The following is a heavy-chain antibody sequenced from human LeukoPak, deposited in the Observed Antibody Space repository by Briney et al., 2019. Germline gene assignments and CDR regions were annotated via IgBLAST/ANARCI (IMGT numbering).Heavy chain of an antibody. V-gene: IGHV3-48*03. CDR3: ARSRRIAAAGYFDY. D-gene: IGHD6-13*01. Sequence: GGSLKLSCAASGFTFSNYEMNCFRQASGKGMDWFSYTSSSGSTIYHADSVKGRFTISRDNAMNSLYLQMNSLRAEDSAVYYCARSRRIAAAGYFDYWGQGTLVTVSS. CDR2: TSSSGSTI. J-gene: IGHJ4*02. CDR1: GFTFSNYE.